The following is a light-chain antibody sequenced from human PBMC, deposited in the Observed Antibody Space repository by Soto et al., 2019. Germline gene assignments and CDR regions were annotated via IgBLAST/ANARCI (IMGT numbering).Light chain of an antibody. V-gene: IGKV1-5*01. CDR3: QQYSRYSFL. J-gene: IGKJ3*01. Sequence: DIQMTQSPSSLSASVGDTVTLTCRASQSVDNYLKWYQQKPGDAPTVLIYDASTLKGGVPSRFTGARSGTEFTLTISSLQHDDFALYYCQQYSRYSFLFGPATKVAI. CDR2: DAS. CDR1: QSVDNY.